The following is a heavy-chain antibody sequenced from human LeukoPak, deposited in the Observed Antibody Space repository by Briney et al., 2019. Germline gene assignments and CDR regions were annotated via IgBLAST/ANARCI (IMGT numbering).Heavy chain of an antibody. CDR1: GLSVSNSD. V-gene: IGHV3-13*01. CDR2: IGTAGDT. D-gene: IGHD4-11*01. J-gene: IGHJ3*02. CDR3: RRERTAVTGLDAFDI. Sequence: GGSLRLSCAASGLSVSNSDMHWVRQSLGKGLEWVSGIGTAGDTHYPDSVKGRFTISRESAKNSLYLQMNSLRAEDTAVYYCRRERTAVTGLDAFDIWGQGTTVTVSS.